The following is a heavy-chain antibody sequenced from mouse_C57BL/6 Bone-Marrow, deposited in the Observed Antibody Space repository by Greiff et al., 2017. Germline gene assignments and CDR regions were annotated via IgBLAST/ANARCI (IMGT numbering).Heavy chain of an antibody. D-gene: IGHD1-1*01. CDR2: INPSSGYT. J-gene: IGHJ3*01. Sequence: QVQLQQSGAELARPGASVKMSCKASGYTFTSYTLHWVKQRPGPGLEWIGYINPSSGYTKYNQKFKDKATLTADKSSSTAYMQLSSLTSEDYAVYYCERFTTVVARGFAYWGQGTLVTVSA. V-gene: IGHV1-4*01. CDR3: ERFTTVVARGFAY. CDR1: GYTFTSYT.